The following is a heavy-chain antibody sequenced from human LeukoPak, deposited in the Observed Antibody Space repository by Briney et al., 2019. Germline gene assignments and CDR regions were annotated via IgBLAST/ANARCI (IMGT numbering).Heavy chain of an antibody. CDR3: AKGWEFRVVIPAAVS. CDR2: ISGSGEST. J-gene: IGHJ5*02. V-gene: IGHV3-23*01. D-gene: IGHD3-3*01. Sequence: GGSLRLSCEGSGFIFSSYAMTWVRQAPGKGLQWISSISGSGESTYYADSMKGRFTISRDNSKNTLSLQMNSLRAEDTAVYFCAKGWEFRVVIPAAVSWGQGTLVTVSS. CDR1: GFIFSSYA.